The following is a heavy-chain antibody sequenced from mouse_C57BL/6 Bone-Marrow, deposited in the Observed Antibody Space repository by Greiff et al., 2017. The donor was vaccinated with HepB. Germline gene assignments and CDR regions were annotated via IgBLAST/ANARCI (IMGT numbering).Heavy chain of an antibody. D-gene: IGHD1-1*01. CDR3: ARRYYGSSPYWYFDV. Sequence: EVQLVESEGGLVQPGSSMKLSCTASGFTFSDYYMAWVRQVPEKGLEWVANINYDGSSTYYLDSLKSRFIISRDNAKNILYLQMSSLKSEDTATYYCARRYYGSSPYWYFDVWGTGTTVTVSS. CDR2: INYDGSST. J-gene: IGHJ1*03. V-gene: IGHV5-16*01. CDR1: GFTFSDYY.